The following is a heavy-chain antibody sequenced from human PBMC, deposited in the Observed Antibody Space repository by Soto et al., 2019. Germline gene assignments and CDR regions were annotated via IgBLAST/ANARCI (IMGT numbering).Heavy chain of an antibody. CDR2: IWYDGSNK. Sequence: QVQLVESGGGVVQPGRSLRLSCAASGFTFSSYGMHWVRQAPGKGLEWVAGIWYDGSNKYYADSLKGRFTNSRDNSKNTLYLEMNRLRAEDRGVFSCARDRYYYGWGGDYGGQGTLVTVPS. CDR3: ARDRYYYGWGGDY. D-gene: IGHD3-10*01. V-gene: IGHV3-33*01. CDR1: GFTFSSYG. J-gene: IGHJ4*02.